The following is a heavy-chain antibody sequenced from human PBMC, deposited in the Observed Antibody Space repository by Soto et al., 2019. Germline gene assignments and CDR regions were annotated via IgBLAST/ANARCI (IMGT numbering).Heavy chain of an antibody. D-gene: IGHD6-13*01. CDR3: ARGQQQLVRP. CDR1: GYTFTGYY. CDR2: ISAYNGNT. V-gene: IGHV1-18*04. Sequence: ASVKVSCKASGYTFTGYYMHWVRQAPGQGLEWMGWISAYNGNTNYAQKLQGRVTMTTDTSTSTAYMELRSLRSDDTAVYYCARGQQQLVRPWGQGTLVTVSS. J-gene: IGHJ5*02.